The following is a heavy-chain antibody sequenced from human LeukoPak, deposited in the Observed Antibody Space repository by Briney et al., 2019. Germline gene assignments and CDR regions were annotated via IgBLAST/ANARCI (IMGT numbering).Heavy chain of an antibody. D-gene: IGHD2-21*01. CDR1: GYTFTSYD. J-gene: IGHJ4*02. CDR2: MNPNSGNT. Sequence: GASVKVSCKASGYTFTSYDINWVRQATGQGLEWMGWMNPNSGNTGYAQKFQGRVTMTRNASISTAYMELSSLRSEDTAVYYCATLLFPAGGGGYWGQGTLVTVSS. V-gene: IGHV1-8*01. CDR3: ATLLFPAGGGGY.